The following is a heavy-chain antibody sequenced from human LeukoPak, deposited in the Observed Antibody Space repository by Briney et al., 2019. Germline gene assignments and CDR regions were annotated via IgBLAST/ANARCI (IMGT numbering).Heavy chain of an antibody. V-gene: IGHV3-23*01. Sequence: GGSLRLSCAASGFPLSSYAMTWVRQAPGKGLEWVSAISGSGGSTYYADSVKGRFTISRDNPKNTLYLQMNTLRVGDTAVYFCAKASRHIVLMVYAIPSSDYWGQGALVTVSS. CDR2: ISGSGGST. CDR1: GFPLSSYA. D-gene: IGHD2-8*01. CDR3: AKASRHIVLMVYAIPSSDY. J-gene: IGHJ4*02.